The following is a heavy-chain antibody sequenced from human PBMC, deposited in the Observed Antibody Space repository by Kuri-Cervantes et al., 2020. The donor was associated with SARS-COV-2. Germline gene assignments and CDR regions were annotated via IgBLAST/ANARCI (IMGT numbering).Heavy chain of an antibody. CDR3: ARGNSASGTFAC. V-gene: IGHV4-30-4*01. CDR1: GGSISSGDYS. Sequence: SETLCLTCTVSGGSISSGDYSWSWIRQPPGKGLAWIGYIYYSGSTYYNPSLKSRVTISVDTSKNQFSLQLNSVTPEDTAVYYCARGNSASGTFACWGQGNLVTVSS. J-gene: IGHJ4*02. CDR2: IYYSGST. D-gene: IGHD3-10*01.